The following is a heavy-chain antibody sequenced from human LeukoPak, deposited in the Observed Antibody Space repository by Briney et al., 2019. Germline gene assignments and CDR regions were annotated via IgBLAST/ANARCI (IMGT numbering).Heavy chain of an antibody. Sequence: GGSLRLSCAASGFTFSSYSMNWVRQAPGKGLEWVSSISSSSSYIYYADSVKGRFTISRDNAKNSLYLQMNSLRAEDTAVYYCARVFGQLVPYYYYYMDVWGKGTTVTVSS. CDR3: ARVFGQLVPYYYYYMDV. CDR2: ISSSSSYI. CDR1: GFTFSSYS. J-gene: IGHJ6*03. D-gene: IGHD6-6*01. V-gene: IGHV3-21*01.